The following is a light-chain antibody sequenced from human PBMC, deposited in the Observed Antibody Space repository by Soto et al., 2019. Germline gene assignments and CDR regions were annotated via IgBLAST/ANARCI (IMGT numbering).Light chain of an antibody. J-gene: IGKJ1*01. Sequence: DIQMTQSPSSLSASVGDTVTITVRTSQSISSRCSWYKQNPGKAPILLIYAASRLQRGVPSRFSGSGSGTDFTLTISGLQPEDFATYYCQQSHSRVTFGQGTKVDI. CDR2: AAS. CDR3: QQSHSRVT. CDR1: QSISSR. V-gene: IGKV1-39*01.